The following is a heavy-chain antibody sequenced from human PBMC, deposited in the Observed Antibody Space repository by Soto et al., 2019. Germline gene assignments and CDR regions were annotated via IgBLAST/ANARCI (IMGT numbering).Heavy chain of an antibody. Sequence: EVQLVESGGGLVQPGGSLRLSCAASGFTFSTYWMNWVRQAPGKGLEWVANIKYDGSEKYYVDSVKGRFIISRDNAKNSLYLQLNSLRAEDTAVYYCARATAMVTVDYWGQGTLVTVSS. CDR3: ARATAMVTVDY. V-gene: IGHV3-7*01. D-gene: IGHD5-18*01. CDR1: GFTFSTYW. CDR2: IKYDGSEK. J-gene: IGHJ4*02.